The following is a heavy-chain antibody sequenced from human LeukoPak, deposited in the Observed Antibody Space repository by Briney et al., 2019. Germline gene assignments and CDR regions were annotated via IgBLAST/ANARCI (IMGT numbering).Heavy chain of an antibody. CDR3: ARPIAYQFGGVIDLDYFDY. CDR2: IYPGDSDT. J-gene: IGHJ4*02. Sequence: GESLKISCKGSGYSFTSYWIGWVRQMPGKGLEWMGIIYPGDSDTRYSPSFQGQVTISADKSISTAYLQWSSLKASDTAMYYCARPIAYQFGGVIDLDYFDYWGQGTLVTVSS. CDR1: GYSFTSYW. V-gene: IGHV5-51*01. D-gene: IGHD3-16*02.